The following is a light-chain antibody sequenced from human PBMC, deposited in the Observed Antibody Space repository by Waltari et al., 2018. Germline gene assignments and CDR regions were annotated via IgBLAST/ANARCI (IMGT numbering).Light chain of an antibody. CDR3: QQRDNWPQT. Sequence: EIVLTQSPATLSLSPGESATLSCRASQSVGRYLTWYQQKPAQPTRLLIYDAINRAPGVPARFSGSGSGTDFTLTISGLEPDDFGVYYCQQRDNWPQTFGQGTKLEI. CDR2: DAI. V-gene: IGKV3-11*01. CDR1: QSVGRY. J-gene: IGKJ2*01.